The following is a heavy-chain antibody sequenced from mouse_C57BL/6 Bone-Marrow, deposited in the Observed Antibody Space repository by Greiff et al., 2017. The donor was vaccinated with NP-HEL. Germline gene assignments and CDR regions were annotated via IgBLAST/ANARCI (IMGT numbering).Heavy chain of an antibody. J-gene: IGHJ4*01. CDR3: TRANYSNWHYAMDY. Sequence: EVKLVESGTVLARPGASVKMSCKTSGYTFTSYWMHWVKQRPGQGLEWIGAIYPGNSDTSYNQKFKGKAKLTAVTSASTAYMELSSLTNEDSAVYYCTRANYSNWHYAMDYWGQGTSVTVSS. V-gene: IGHV1-5*01. CDR2: IYPGNSDT. CDR1: GYTFTSYW. D-gene: IGHD2-5*01.